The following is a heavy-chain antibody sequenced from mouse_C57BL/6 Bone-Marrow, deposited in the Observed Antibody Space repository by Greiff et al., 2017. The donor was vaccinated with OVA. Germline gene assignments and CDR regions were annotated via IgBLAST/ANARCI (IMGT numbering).Heavy chain of an antibody. V-gene: IGHV1-47*01. CDR3: ARPGDYDGDWFAY. CDR2: FHPYNDDT. D-gene: IGHD2-4*01. J-gene: IGHJ3*01. Sequence: QVQLQQSGAELVKPGASVKLSCKASGYTFTTYPIEWMKQTHGKSLEWIGNFHPYNDDTKYNEKFKGKATLTVEKSSSTVYLELSRLTSDDSAVYDCARPGDYDGDWFAYWGQGTLVTVSA. CDR1: GYTFTTYP.